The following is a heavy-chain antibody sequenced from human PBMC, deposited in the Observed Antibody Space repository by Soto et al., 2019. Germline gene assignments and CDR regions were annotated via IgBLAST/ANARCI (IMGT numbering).Heavy chain of an antibody. Sequence: GASVKVSCKASGGTFSSYAISWVRQAPGQGLEWMGGIIPIFGTANYAQKFQGRVTITADESTSTAYMELSSLRSEDTAVYYCARVTREGIAVAGTNPLDYYYYYGMDVWGQGTTVTVSS. CDR1: GGTFSSYA. D-gene: IGHD6-19*01. CDR3: ARVTREGIAVAGTNPLDYYYYYGMDV. J-gene: IGHJ6*02. V-gene: IGHV1-69*13. CDR2: IIPIFGTA.